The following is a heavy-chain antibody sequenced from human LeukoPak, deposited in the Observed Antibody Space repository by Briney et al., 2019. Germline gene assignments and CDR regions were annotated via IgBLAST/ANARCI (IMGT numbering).Heavy chain of an antibody. Sequence: SETLSLTCAVYGGSFIGNYWSWIRQPPGKGLEWIGEINHSGSTNYNPSLKSRFTISVDTSKNQFSLKLSSVTAADTAVYYCARDYYDSSGYYYESYFDYWGQGTLVTVSS. CDR1: GGSFIGNY. CDR3: ARDYYDSSGYYYESYFDY. CDR2: INHSGST. D-gene: IGHD3-22*01. V-gene: IGHV4-34*01. J-gene: IGHJ4*02.